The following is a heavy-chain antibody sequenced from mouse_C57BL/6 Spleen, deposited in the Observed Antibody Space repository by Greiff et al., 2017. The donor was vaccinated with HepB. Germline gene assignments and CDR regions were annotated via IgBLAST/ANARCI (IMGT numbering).Heavy chain of an antibody. CDR3: ARGDYYGSSSYYAMDY. CDR1: GYTFTSYW. V-gene: IGHV1-64*01. D-gene: IGHD1-1*01. Sequence: VQLQQPGAELVKPGASVKLSCKASGYTFTSYWMHWVKQRPGQGLEWIGMIHPNSGSTNYNEKFKSKATLTVDKSSSTAYMQLSSLTSEDSAVYYCARGDYYGSSSYYAMDYWGQGTSVTVSS. CDR2: IHPNSGST. J-gene: IGHJ4*01.